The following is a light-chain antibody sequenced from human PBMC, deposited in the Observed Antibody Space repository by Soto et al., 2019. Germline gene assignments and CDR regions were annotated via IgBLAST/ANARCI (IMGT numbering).Light chain of an antibody. CDR1: SSNIGAGYD. CDR2: GNS. CDR3: QSYDSSLSGYVV. V-gene: IGLV1-40*01. Sequence: QSVLTQPPSVSGAPGQRVTISCTGSSSNIGAGYDVHWYQHLPGTAPKLLIYGNSNRPSGVPDRFSCSKSGTSASLAITGLQAEDEADYYCQSYDSSLSGYVVFGGGTKLTVL. J-gene: IGLJ2*01.